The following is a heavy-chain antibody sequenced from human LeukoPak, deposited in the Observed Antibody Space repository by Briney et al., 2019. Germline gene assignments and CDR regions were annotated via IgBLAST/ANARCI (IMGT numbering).Heavy chain of an antibody. CDR3: ARGGGAAWSTNDYGDYFDY. Sequence: SVKVSCKASGGTFSSYAISWVRQAPGQGLEWMGGIIPIFGTANYAQKFQGRVTITTDESTSTAYMELSSLRSEDTAVYYCARGGGAAWSTNDYGDYFDYWGQGTQVTVSS. V-gene: IGHV1-69*05. J-gene: IGHJ4*02. D-gene: IGHD4-17*01. CDR2: IIPIFGTA. CDR1: GGTFSSYA.